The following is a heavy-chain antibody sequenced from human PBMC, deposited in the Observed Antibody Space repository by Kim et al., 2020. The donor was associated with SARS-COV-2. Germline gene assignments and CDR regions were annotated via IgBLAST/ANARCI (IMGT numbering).Heavy chain of an antibody. D-gene: IGHD6-13*01. J-gene: IGHJ5*02. V-gene: IGHV4-39*01. Sequence: SETLSLTCTVSGGSISSSSYYWGWIRQPPGKGLEWIGSIYYSGSTYYNPSLKSRVTISVDTSKNQFSLKLSSVTAADTAVYYCARHKAPGDSSSWYSLPPWFDPWGQGTLVTVSS. CDR1: GGSISSSSYY. CDR2: IYYSGST. CDR3: ARHKAPGDSSSWYSLPPWFDP.